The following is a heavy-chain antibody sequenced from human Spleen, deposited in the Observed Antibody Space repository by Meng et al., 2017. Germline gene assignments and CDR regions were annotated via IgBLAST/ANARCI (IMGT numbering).Heavy chain of an antibody. V-gene: IGHV1-8*01. D-gene: IGHD6-25*01. CDR3: ARDEDISAAGKLFGDY. CDR1: GYTFTSYD. Sequence: ASVKVSCKASGYTFTSYDINWVRQATGQGLEWMGWMNPNSGNTGYAQKFQGRVTMTRNTSISTAYMEPSSLRSEDTAVYYCARDEDISAAGKLFGDYWGQGTLVTVSS. CDR2: MNPNSGNT. J-gene: IGHJ4*02.